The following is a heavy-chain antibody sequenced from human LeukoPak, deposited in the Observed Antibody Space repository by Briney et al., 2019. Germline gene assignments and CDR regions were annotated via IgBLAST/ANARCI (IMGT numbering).Heavy chain of an antibody. J-gene: IGHJ6*02. CDR1: GFTFSSYA. D-gene: IGHD3-3*01. V-gene: IGHV3-23*01. Sequence: GGSLRLSCAASGFTFSSYAMSWVRQAPGKGLEWVSAISGSGGSTYYADSVKGRFIISRDNSKNTLYLQMNSLRAEDTAVYYCARVKKLRLASGMDVWGQGTTVTVSS. CDR3: ARVKKLRLASGMDV. CDR2: ISGSGGST.